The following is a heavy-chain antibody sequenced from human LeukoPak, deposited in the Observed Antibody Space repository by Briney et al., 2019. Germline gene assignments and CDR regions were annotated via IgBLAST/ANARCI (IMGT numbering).Heavy chain of an antibody. CDR2: ISGSGGST. V-gene: IGHV3-23*01. CDR1: GFTFSNYA. D-gene: IGHD1-26*01. J-gene: IGHJ4*02. CDR3: AKQGVLIRSYRDGVDY. Sequence: GASLRLSCAASGFTFSNYAMSWVRQAPGKGLEWVSAISGSGGSTYYADSVKGRFTISRDNSKNTLYLQMNSLRAEDTAVYYCAKQGVLIRSYRDGVDYWGQGTLVTVSS.